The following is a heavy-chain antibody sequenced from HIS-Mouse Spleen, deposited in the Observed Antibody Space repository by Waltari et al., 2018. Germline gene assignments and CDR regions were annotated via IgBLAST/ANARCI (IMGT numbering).Heavy chain of an antibody. CDR1: GGSISSSSYS. CDR2: IYYSGST. D-gene: IGHD2-2*01. CDR3: ARGGIVVVPAYYFDY. V-gene: IGHV4-39*07. Sequence: QLQLQESGPGLVKPSETLSLTCTVSGGSISSSSYSWGWIRQPPGKGLEWIGSIYYSGSTYYNPSLKSRVTISVDTSKNQFSLKLSSVTAADTAVYYCARGGIVVVPAYYFDYWGQGTLVTVSS. J-gene: IGHJ4*02.